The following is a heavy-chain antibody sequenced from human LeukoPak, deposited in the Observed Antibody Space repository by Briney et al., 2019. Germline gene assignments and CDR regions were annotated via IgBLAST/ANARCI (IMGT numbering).Heavy chain of an antibody. CDR2: ISSSSATI. V-gene: IGHV3-48*04. Sequence: GGSLRLSCAASGFSFSDYSMEWVRQAPGKGLEWISYISSSSATIYYAGSVRGRFTTSRDNAKNSLYLQMNSLRAEDTAVYYCASWVAAAGKGYWGQGTLVTVSS. CDR1: GFSFSDYS. D-gene: IGHD6-13*01. CDR3: ASWVAAAGKGY. J-gene: IGHJ4*02.